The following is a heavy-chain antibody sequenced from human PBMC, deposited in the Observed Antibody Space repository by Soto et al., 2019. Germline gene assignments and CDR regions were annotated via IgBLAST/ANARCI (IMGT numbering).Heavy chain of an antibody. CDR2: IYSGGST. J-gene: IGHJ6*02. D-gene: IGHD5-12*01. Sequence: ETLNLTCTVSGGAISGYDWSWIRQPAGKGLEWIGRIYSGGSTNYNPFFKSRVTTSVDTSKNQFSLKLRSVTAADTAVYYCAGDSGYDSGMDVWGQGTTVTVSS. V-gene: IGHV4-4*07. CDR3: AGDSGYDSGMDV. CDR1: GGAISGYD.